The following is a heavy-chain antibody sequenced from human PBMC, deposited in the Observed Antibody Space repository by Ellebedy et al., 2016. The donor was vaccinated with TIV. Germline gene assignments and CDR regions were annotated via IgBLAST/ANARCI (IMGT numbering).Heavy chain of an antibody. Sequence: AASVKVSCKASGYTFTQSAIHWLRQARGQGLEWLGWINVADGKTKYLQKVQDRVTLTRDTSANTAYMHLSGLTSEDSGIYYCARDAIGYCSGGSCTNSWFDPWGQGTLVTVSS. J-gene: IGHJ5*02. D-gene: IGHD2-15*01. CDR1: GYTFTQSA. V-gene: IGHV1-3*01. CDR3: ARDAIGYCSGGSCTNSWFDP. CDR2: INVADGKT.